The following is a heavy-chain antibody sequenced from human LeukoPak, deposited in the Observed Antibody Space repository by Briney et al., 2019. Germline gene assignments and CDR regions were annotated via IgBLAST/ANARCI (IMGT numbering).Heavy chain of an antibody. J-gene: IGHJ4*02. V-gene: IGHV1-45*02. D-gene: IGHD3-22*01. CDR2: ITPFNGNT. CDR1: GYTFTHRY. CDR3: ASIADYHDTSAYYFDY. Sequence: GASVRVSCKASGYTFTHRYLYWVRQAPGQALEWMGWITPFNGNTNYAQKFQDRVTITGDRSMSTAYMELSSLRSEDTAMYYCASIADYHDTSAYYFDYWGQGTLVTVSS.